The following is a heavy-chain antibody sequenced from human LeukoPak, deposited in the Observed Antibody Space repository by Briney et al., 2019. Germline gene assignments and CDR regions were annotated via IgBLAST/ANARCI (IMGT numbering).Heavy chain of an antibody. V-gene: IGHV1-18*01. D-gene: IGHD3-9*01. CDR1: GYTFTSYG. CDR3: AAELDDDIMTGYSQP. CDR2: ISAYNGNT. Sequence: GASVKVSCKASGYTFTSYGISWVRQAPGQGLEWMGWISAYNGNTNYAQKLQGRVTMTTDTSTSTAYMELRSLRSDDTAVYYCAAELDDDIMTGYSQPWGQGTLVTVSS. J-gene: IGHJ5*02.